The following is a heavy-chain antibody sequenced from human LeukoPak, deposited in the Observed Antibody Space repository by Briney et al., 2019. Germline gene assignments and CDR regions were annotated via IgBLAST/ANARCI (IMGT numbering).Heavy chain of an antibody. Sequence: ASVTVSFQASGYTFTCYYMHWLRQAPGQGLEWMGIINPSGGSTSYAQKFQGRVTMTRDTSTSTVYMELSSLRSEDTAVYYCARDLYYGSGSPSEYWGQGTLVTVSS. CDR2: INPSGGST. J-gene: IGHJ4*02. V-gene: IGHV1-46*01. D-gene: IGHD3-10*01. CDR3: ARDLYYGSGSPSEY. CDR1: GYTFTCYY.